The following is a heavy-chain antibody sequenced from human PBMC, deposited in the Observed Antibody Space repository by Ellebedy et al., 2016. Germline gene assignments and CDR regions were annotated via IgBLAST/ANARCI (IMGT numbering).Heavy chain of an antibody. Sequence: ASVKVSXXASGYTFTSYYMHWVRQAPGQGLEWMGIINPSGGSTSYAQKFQGRVTMTRDTSTSTVYMELRSLRSDDTAVYYCARDPIGQLVRRAYYMDVWGKGTTVTVSS. CDR1: GYTFTSYY. CDR2: INPSGGST. D-gene: IGHD6-6*01. V-gene: IGHV1-46*01. J-gene: IGHJ6*03. CDR3: ARDPIGQLVRRAYYMDV.